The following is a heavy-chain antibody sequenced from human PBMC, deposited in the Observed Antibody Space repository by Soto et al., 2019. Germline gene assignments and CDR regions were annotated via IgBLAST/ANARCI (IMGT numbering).Heavy chain of an antibody. CDR2: MNPNSGNT. J-gene: IGHJ6*03. CDR1: GYTFTSYD. D-gene: IGHD3-3*01. V-gene: IGHV1-8*01. Sequence: ASVKVSCKASGYTFTSYDINWVRQATGQGLEWMGWMNPNSGNTGYAQKFQGRVTMTRNTSISTAYMELSSLRSEDTVVYYCARGLRFLEWLSPYYYYMDVWGKGTTVTVSS. CDR3: ARGLRFLEWLSPYYYYMDV.